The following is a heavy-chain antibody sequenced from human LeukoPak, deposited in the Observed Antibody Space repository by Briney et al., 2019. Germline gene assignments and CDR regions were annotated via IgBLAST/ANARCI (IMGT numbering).Heavy chain of an antibody. CDR2: INGDGSST. D-gene: IGHD1-26*01. V-gene: IGHV3-74*01. J-gene: IGHJ4*02. CDR1: GFTFSSYW. Sequence: PGGSLRLSCAASGFTFSSYWMHWVRHAPGKALVWVSRINGDGSSTSYADSVKGRFTSSRDNAKNTLYLQMNSLRAEDTAVYYCARGLDSGSYWGQGTLVTVSS. CDR3: ARGLDSGSY.